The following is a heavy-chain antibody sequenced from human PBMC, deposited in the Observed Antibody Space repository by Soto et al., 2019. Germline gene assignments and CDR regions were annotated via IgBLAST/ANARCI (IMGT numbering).Heavy chain of an antibody. V-gene: IGHV1-3*01. D-gene: IGHD6-13*01. CDR1: GYSFTNYA. Sequence: QVQLAQSGAEVKKPGASVKVSCKASGYSFTNYAIHWVRQAPGQRLEWMGWINAGNGNTKYSQKFQGGVTITRDTSASTAYMELSSLRFEDTAVYYCARVGYSSSWAFDYWGKGTLVTVSS. CDR2: INAGNGNT. CDR3: ARVGYSSSWAFDY. J-gene: IGHJ4*02.